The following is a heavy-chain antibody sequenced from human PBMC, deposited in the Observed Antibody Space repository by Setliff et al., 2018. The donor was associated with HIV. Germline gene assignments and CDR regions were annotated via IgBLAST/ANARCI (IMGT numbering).Heavy chain of an antibody. V-gene: IGHV1-69*10. CDR1: GDAFSSYA. D-gene: IGHD3-16*02. CDR3: ARAYYDSVWGSHRYRFYYFDY. CDR2: IIPILGIA. Sequence: SVKVSCKASGDAFSSYAISWVRQAPGQGLEWMGGIIPILGIANYAQKFQDRVTITADKSTDTAYMELSSLRSEDTAVYYCARAYYDSVWGSHRYRFYYFDYWGQGSLVTVSS. J-gene: IGHJ4*02.